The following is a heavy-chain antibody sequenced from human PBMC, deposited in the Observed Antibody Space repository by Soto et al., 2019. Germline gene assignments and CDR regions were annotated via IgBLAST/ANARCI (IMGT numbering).Heavy chain of an antibody. CDR3: PSSVYDFGGGYQDS. V-gene: IGHV4-31*03. CDR2: IYYSGST. Sequence: SETLSLTCTVSGGSISSGGYYWSWIRQHPGKGLEWIGYIYYSGSTYYNPSLKSRVTISVDTSKNQFSLKLSSVTAADTAVYYWPSSVYDFGGGYQDSWGQGPRVTVSS. D-gene: IGHD3-3*01. J-gene: IGHJ4*02. CDR1: GGSISSGGYY.